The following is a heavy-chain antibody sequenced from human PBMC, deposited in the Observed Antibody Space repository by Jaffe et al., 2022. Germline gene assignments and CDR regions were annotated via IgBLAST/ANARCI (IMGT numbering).Heavy chain of an antibody. V-gene: IGHV3-23*01. Sequence: EVQLLESGGGLVQPGGSLRLSCAASGFTFSTYTMSWVRQAPGKGLEWVSGITGSGGGTDYADSVKGRFTISRDNSKNTLYLQMNSLRAEDTAIYYCADNPAGDDYGDFYYYYMDVWGKGTTVTVSS. CDR3: ADNPAGDDYGDFYYYYMDV. J-gene: IGHJ6*03. CDR2: ITGSGGGT. CDR1: GFTFSTYT. D-gene: IGHD4-17*01.